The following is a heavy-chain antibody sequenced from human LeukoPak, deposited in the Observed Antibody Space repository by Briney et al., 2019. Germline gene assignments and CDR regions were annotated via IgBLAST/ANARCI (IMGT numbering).Heavy chain of an antibody. V-gene: IGHV3-9*01. D-gene: IGHD2-2*01. CDR2: ISWNSGSI. CDR1: GFTFDDYA. Sequence: GRSLRLSCGASGFTFDDYAMHWVRQAPGKGLEWVSGISWNSGSIGYADSVKGRFTISRDNAKNSLYLQMNSLRAEDTAIYYCARGDCSSTSCPSGAWGQGTLVTVSS. CDR3: ARGDCSSTSCPSGA. J-gene: IGHJ5*02.